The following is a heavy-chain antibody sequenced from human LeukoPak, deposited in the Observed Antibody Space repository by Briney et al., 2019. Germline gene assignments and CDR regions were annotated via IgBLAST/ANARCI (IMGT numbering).Heavy chain of an antibody. CDR1: GFTFSSYA. V-gene: IGHV3-30-3*01. Sequence: GSLRLSCAASGFTFSSYAMHWVRQAPGKGLEWVAVISYDGSNKYYADSVKGRFTISRDNSKNTLYLQMNSLRAEDTAVYYCARDGASYCSSTSCYGSDYWGQGTLVTVSS. J-gene: IGHJ4*02. CDR2: ISYDGSNK. CDR3: ARDGASYCSSTSCYGSDY. D-gene: IGHD2-2*01.